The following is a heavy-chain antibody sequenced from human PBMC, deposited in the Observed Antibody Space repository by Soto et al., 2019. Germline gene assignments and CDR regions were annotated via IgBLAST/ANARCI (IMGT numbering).Heavy chain of an antibody. J-gene: IGHJ6*02. CDR2: IYYSGST. CDR3: AISSRKYDYYYYGMDV. D-gene: IGHD6-13*01. Sequence: PSETLSLTCTVSGGSISSSSYYWGWIRQPPGKGLEWIGSIYYSGSTYYNPSLKSRVTISVDTSKNQFSLKLSSVTAADTAVYYCAISSRKYDYYYYGMDVWGQGTTVTVSS. CDR1: GGSISSSSYY. V-gene: IGHV4-39*01.